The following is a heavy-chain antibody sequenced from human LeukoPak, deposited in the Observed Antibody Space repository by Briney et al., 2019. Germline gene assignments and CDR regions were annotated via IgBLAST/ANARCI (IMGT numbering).Heavy chain of an antibody. CDR2: ISPDGSEK. D-gene: IGHD2-21*02. CDR1: GFTLSTYSTFW. Sequence: GGSLRLSCAASGFTLSTYSTFWMTWARQAPGGGLEWVGNISPDGSEKYYVDSVKGRFTISRDNAKNSLYLQMNSLRAEDTAVYYCARYKHCGGDCYPLDYWGQGTLVTVSS. CDR3: ARYKHCGGDCYPLDY. V-gene: IGHV3-7*01. J-gene: IGHJ4*02.